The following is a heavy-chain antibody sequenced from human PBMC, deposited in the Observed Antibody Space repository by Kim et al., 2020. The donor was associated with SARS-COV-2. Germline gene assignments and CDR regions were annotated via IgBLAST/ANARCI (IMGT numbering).Heavy chain of an antibody. CDR3: ARAVSVQLWLNYFDY. J-gene: IGHJ4*02. D-gene: IGHD5-18*01. Sequence: KCQGRDTITADESTSTAYMELSSLRSEDTAVYYCARAVSVQLWLNYFDYWGQGTLVTVSS. V-gene: IGHV1-69*01.